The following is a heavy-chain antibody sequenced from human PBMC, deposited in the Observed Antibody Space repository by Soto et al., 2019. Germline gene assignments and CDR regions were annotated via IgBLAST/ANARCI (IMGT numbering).Heavy chain of an antibody. CDR3: ARNPYDYVWGSYRYAFDI. Sequence: LSLTCTVSGGSISSGGYYWSWIRQHPGKGLEWIGYIYYNGSTYYNPSLKSRVTISVDTSKNQFSLKLSSVTAADTAVYYCARNPYDYVWGSYRYAFDIWGQGTMVTVSS. D-gene: IGHD3-16*02. CDR2: IYYNGST. CDR1: GGSISSGGYY. V-gene: IGHV4-31*03. J-gene: IGHJ3*02.